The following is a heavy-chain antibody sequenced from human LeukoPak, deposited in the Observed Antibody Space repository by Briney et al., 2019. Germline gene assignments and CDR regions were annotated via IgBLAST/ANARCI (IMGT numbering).Heavy chain of an antibody. CDR3: AKAYYYGSGSYYVAFDC. Sequence: GGSLRLSCAASGFTFSSYSMNWVRQAPGEGLEWVSSLSGRGDNTFYADSVKGRFTISRDNSENTLHLQMNSLRAEDTAVYYCAKAYYYGSGSYYVAFDCWGQGTLVTVSS. CDR2: LSGRGDNT. D-gene: IGHD3-10*01. CDR1: GFTFSSYS. J-gene: IGHJ4*02. V-gene: IGHV3-23*01.